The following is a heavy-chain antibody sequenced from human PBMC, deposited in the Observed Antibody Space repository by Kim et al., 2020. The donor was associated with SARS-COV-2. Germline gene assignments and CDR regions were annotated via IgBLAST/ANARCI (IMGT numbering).Heavy chain of an antibody. V-gene: IGHV4-39*01. CDR3: ATYSSSWYRGY. J-gene: IGHJ4*02. Sequence: YYNPSLKRRVTISVDPSKNQFSLKLTSVTAADTAVYYCATYSSSWYRGYWGQGTLVTVSS. D-gene: IGHD6-13*01.